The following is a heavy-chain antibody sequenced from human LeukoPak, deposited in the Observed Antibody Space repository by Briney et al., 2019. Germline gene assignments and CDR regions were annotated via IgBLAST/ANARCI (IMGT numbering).Heavy chain of an antibody. Sequence: ASVKISCKVSGYTFTDYYMHWVQQAPGKGLEWMGLVDPEDGGTIYAEKFQGRVTITADTSTDTAYMELSSLRSEDAAVYYCATGWNRLLNRSFDYWGQGTLVTVSS. CDR2: VDPEDGGT. V-gene: IGHV1-69-2*01. CDR1: GYTFTDYY. CDR3: ATGWNRLLNRSFDY. J-gene: IGHJ4*02. D-gene: IGHD2-15*01.